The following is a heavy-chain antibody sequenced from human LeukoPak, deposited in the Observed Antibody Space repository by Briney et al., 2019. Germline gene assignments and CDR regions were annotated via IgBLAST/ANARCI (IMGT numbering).Heavy chain of an antibody. D-gene: IGHD2-2*02. CDR1: GYTFTGYY. Sequence: ASVKVSCKASGYTFTGYYMHWVRQAPGQGLEWMGRINPNSGGTNYAQKFQGRVTITADESTSTAYMELSSLRSEDTAVYYCATDSSTAAISYFDYWGQGTLVTVSS. CDR3: ATDSSTAAISYFDY. CDR2: INPNSGGT. J-gene: IGHJ4*02. V-gene: IGHV1-2*06.